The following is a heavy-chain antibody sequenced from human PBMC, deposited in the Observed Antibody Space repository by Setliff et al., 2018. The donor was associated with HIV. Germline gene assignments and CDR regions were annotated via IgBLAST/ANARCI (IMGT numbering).Heavy chain of an antibody. CDR2: IYYSGNT. J-gene: IGHJ4*01. CDR1: GGSISSSSYY. V-gene: IGHV4-39*01. Sequence: SETLSLTCTVSGGSISSSSYYWGWIRQPPGKGLEWIGTIYYSGNTYYNPSLKSRVTISVDTSKNKISLKLSSVTAADTAVYYCASHLPPYSGNFDYWGHGTLVTVSS. D-gene: IGHD1-26*01. CDR3: ASHLPPYSGNFDY.